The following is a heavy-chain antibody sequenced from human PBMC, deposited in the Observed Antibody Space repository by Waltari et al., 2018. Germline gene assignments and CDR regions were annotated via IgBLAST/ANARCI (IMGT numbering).Heavy chain of an antibody. V-gene: IGHV4-61*02. CDR3: ARDLTYYYDSSGYTANAFDI. D-gene: IGHD3-22*01. Sequence: VKPSQTLSLTCTVSGGSISSGSYYCSWLRQPAGQGLEWIGRIYTSGSTNYNPSLKSRVTISVDTSKNQFSLKLSSVTAADTAVYYCARDLTYYYDSSGYTANAFDIWGQGTMVTVSS. CDR2: IYTSGST. J-gene: IGHJ3*02. CDR1: GGSISSGSYY.